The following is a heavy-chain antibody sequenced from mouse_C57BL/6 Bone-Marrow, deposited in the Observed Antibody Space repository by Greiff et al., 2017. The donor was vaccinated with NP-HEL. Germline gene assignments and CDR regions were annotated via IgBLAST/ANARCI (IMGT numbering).Heavy chain of an antibody. CDR3: ARSGGNYPAWFAY. CDR1: GYAFSSYW. Sequence: QVQLKQSGAELVKPGASVKISCKASGYAFSSYWMNWVKQRPGKGLEWIGQIYPGDGDTNYNGTFKGKATLTADKSSSTAYMQLSSLTSEDSAVYFCARSGGNYPAWFAYWGQGTLVTVSA. J-gene: IGHJ3*01. D-gene: IGHD2-1*01. CDR2: IYPGDGDT. V-gene: IGHV1-80*01.